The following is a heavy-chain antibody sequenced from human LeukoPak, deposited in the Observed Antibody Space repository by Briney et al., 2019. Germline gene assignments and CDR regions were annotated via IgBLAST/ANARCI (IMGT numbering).Heavy chain of an antibody. CDR3: AKKFRGDYGDYDY. V-gene: IGHV1-8*01. CDR2: MNPNSGNT. J-gene: IGHJ4*02. D-gene: IGHD4-17*01. CDR1: GYTFTSYD. Sequence: ASVKVSCKASGYTFTSYDINWVRQATGQGLEWMGWMNPNSGNTGYAQKFQGRVTMTRNTSISTAYMELSSLRSEDTAVYYCAKKFRGDYGDYDYWGQGTLVTVSS.